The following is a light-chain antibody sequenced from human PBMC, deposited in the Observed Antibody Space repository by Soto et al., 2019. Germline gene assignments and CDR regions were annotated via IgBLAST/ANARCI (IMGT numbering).Light chain of an antibody. Sequence: DIQMTQSPSSLSASVGDRVTITCLASQGISNYLAWYQQKPGKVPKLLIYAPSTLESGFPSRFSGSESGTDFTLTSSSLQHEDVATYYCQTYNSAPRTFGQGNKVAIK. J-gene: IGKJ1*01. CDR3: QTYNSAPRT. CDR1: QGISNY. CDR2: APS. V-gene: IGKV1-27*01.